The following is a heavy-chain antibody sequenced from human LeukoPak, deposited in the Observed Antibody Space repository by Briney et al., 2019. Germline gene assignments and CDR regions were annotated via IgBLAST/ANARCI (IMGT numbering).Heavy chain of an antibody. CDR1: GGTFSSYA. CDR2: IIPIFGTA. Sequence: SMKVSCKASGGTFSSYAISWVRQAPGQGLEWMGGIIPIFGTANYAQKFQGRVTITADESTSTAYMELSSLRSEDTAVYYCASSRARHYYYYYMDVWGKGTTVTISS. V-gene: IGHV1-69*13. D-gene: IGHD2-2*01. CDR3: ASSRARHYYYYYMDV. J-gene: IGHJ6*03.